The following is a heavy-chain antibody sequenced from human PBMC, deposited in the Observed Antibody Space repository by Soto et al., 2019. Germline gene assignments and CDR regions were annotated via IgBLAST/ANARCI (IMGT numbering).Heavy chain of an antibody. CDR3: ARDGYYDSSGHSDGMDV. J-gene: IGHJ6*02. Sequence: ASVKVSCKASGYTFTSYGISWVRQAPGQGLEWMGWISAYNGNTNYAQKLQGRVTMTTDTSTSTAYMELRSLRSDDTAVYYCARDGYYDSSGHSDGMDVWGQGTTVTVSS. CDR2: ISAYNGNT. V-gene: IGHV1-18*01. D-gene: IGHD3-22*01. CDR1: GYTFTSYG.